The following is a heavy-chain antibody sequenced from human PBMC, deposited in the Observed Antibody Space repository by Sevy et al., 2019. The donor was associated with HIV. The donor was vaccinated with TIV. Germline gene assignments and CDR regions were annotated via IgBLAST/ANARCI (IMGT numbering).Heavy chain of an antibody. V-gene: IGHV3-74*01. CDR2: INYDGRST. D-gene: IGHD3-10*01. J-gene: IGHJ4*02. CDR1: GFTFSDHW. CDR3: ARDPAGNLDFDY. Sequence: GGSLRLSCAASGFTFSDHWMHWVRQAPGEGLVWVSRINYDGRSTIYADSVKGRFTISRDNAKNTVYLQMNSLRVEDTAVYYCARDPAGNLDFDYWGQGTLVTVSS.